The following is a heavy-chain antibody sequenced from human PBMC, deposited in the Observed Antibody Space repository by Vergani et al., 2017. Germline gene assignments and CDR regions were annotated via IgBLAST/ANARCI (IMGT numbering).Heavy chain of an antibody. D-gene: IGHD4-17*01. V-gene: IGHV2-26*01. Sequence: QVTLKESGPVLVKPTETLTLTCTVSGFSLSNARMGVSWIRQPPGKALEWLAHIFSNDEKSYSTSLKSRLTISKDTSKSQVVLTMTNVDPVDTATYYCARIPNDYGDYDNYYYYGMDVWGQGTTVTVSS. J-gene: IGHJ6*02. CDR3: ARIPNDYGDYDNYYYYGMDV. CDR1: GFSLSNARMG. CDR2: IFSNDEK.